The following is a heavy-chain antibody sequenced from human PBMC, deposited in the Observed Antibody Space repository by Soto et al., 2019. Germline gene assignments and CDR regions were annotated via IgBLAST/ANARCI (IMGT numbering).Heavy chain of an antibody. J-gene: IGHJ5*01. D-gene: IGHD6-6*01. Sequence: VQLVQSGAEVRKPGASVRISCKASGYTFTFYYIHWVRQAPGQGLEWMGTVNPSYGDPAYSQKFQGRVTLTRDTSTTTVYMDLSSLRSEDTAVYFCARGSEVASRQLFDFWGQGSLVSVSS. CDR1: GYTFTFYY. V-gene: IGHV1-46*01. CDR2: VNPSYGDP. CDR3: ARGSEVASRQLFDF.